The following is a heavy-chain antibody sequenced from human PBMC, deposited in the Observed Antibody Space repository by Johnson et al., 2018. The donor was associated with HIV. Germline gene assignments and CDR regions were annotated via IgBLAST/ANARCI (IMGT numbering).Heavy chain of an antibody. Sequence: QEKLVESGGGVVQPGRSLRLSCVGSGFTFSSYGMHWVRQAPGKGLEWVAVISYDGSNKYYADSVKGRFTISRDNAKNSLYLQMNSLRAEDTAVYYCARDQSEVDAFDIWGQGTMVTVSS. CDR3: ARDQSEVDAFDI. J-gene: IGHJ3*02. CDR2: ISYDGSNK. V-gene: IGHV3-30*03. CDR1: GFTFSSYG.